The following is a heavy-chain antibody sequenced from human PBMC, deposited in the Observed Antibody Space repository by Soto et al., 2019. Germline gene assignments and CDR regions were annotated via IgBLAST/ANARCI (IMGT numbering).Heavy chain of an antibody. J-gene: IGHJ4*02. D-gene: IGHD3-3*01. CDR2: ISGSGGST. CDR3: ARFSSVSPGFDY. Sequence: PGGSLRLSCAASGFTFSSYAMSWVRQAPGKGLEWVSAISGSGGSTYYADSVKGRFTISRDNSKNTLYLQMNSLRAEDTAVYYCARFSSVSPGFDYWGQGTLVTVSS. V-gene: IGHV3-23*01. CDR1: GFTFSSYA.